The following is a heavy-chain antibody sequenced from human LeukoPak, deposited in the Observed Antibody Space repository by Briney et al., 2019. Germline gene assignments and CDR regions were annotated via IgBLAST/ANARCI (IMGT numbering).Heavy chain of an antibody. Sequence: GGSLRLSCAASGFTVSSNYMSWVRQAPGKGLEWVSVIYSGGSTYYADSVKGRFTISRDNSKNTLYLQMNSLRAEDTAVYYCARGTFAAWYSDYWGQGTLLTVSS. D-gene: IGHD2/OR15-2a*01. CDR3: ARGTFAAWYSDY. CDR1: GFTVSSNY. CDR2: IYSGGST. V-gene: IGHV3-53*01. J-gene: IGHJ4*02.